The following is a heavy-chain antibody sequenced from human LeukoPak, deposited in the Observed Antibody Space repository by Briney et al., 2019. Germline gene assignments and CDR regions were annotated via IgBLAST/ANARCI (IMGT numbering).Heavy chain of an antibody. J-gene: IGHJ5*02. CDR3: AINYGSGSYYNVGDWFDP. Sequence: PSETLSLTCTVSGGSISSYYWSWIRHPPGKGLKWIGSIYYSGSTYYNPSLKSRVTISVDTSKNQFSLKLSSVTAADTAVYYCAINYGSGSYYNVGDWFDPWGQGTLVTVSS. V-gene: IGHV4-59*05. CDR2: IYYSGST. CDR1: GGSISSYY. D-gene: IGHD3-10*01.